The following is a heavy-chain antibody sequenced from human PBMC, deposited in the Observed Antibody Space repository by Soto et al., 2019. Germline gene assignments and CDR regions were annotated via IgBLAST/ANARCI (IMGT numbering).Heavy chain of an antibody. CDR3: ARVYYRAWYFDL. V-gene: IGHV3-74*01. D-gene: IGHD1-26*01. CDR2: INSDGSST. J-gene: IGHJ2*01. Sequence: GGSLRLSCAASGFTFSSYWMHWVRQAPGKGLVWVSRINSDGSSTSYADSVKGRFTISRDNAKNTLYLQMNSLRAEDTAVYYCARVYYRAWYFDLWGRGTLVTVS. CDR1: GFTFSSYW.